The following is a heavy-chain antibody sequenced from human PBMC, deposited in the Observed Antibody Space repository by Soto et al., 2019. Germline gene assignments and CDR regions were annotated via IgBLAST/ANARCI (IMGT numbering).Heavy chain of an antibody. D-gene: IGHD2-2*01. CDR2: IIPIFGTA. V-gene: IGHV1-69*01. Sequence: QVQLVQSGAEVKKPGSSVKVSCKASGGTFSSYAISWVRQAPGQGLEWMGGIIPIFGTANYAQKFQGRVTITADESTSTAYMELSSLRSEDTAVYYCAREAGRRVVVPAAAYYYYGMDVWGQGTTVTVSS. CDR1: GGTFSSYA. CDR3: AREAGRRVVVPAAAYYYYGMDV. J-gene: IGHJ6*02.